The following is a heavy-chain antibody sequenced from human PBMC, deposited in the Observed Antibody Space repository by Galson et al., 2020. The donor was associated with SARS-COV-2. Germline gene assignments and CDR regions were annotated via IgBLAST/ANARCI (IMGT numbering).Heavy chain of an antibody. V-gene: IGHV3-48*03. Sequence: GGSLRLSCAGSGFSFSDYEMNWVRHGPGKGLEWVSYISSSGTNIYYADSVKGQFTISRDNAKNSLYLQMTSLRAEDTAIYYCASPYLAAASFFGVFDVWGPGTMVTVSS. CDR3: ASPYLAAASFFGVFDV. D-gene: IGHD6-13*01. J-gene: IGHJ3*01. CDR1: GFSFSDYE. CDR2: ISSSGTNI.